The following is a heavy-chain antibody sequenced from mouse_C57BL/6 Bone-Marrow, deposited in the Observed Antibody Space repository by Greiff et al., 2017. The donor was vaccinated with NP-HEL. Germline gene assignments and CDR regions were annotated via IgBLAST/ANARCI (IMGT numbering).Heavy chain of an antibody. CDR2: IYPGGGYT. Sequence: QVQLQQSGAELVRPGTSVKMSCKASGYTFTNYWIGWAKQRPGHGLEWIGDIYPGGGYTNYNEKFKGKATLTADKSSSTAYMQFSSLTSEDSAIYYCARKIYDGYSYYFDSCGQGTTLTVSS. V-gene: IGHV1-63*01. J-gene: IGHJ2*01. CDR1: GYTFTNYW. D-gene: IGHD2-3*01. CDR3: ARKIYDGYSYYFDS.